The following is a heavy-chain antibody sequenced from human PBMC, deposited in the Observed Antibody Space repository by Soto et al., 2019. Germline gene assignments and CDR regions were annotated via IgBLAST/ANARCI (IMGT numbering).Heavy chain of an antibody. CDR2: IYHSGST. J-gene: IGHJ5*02. D-gene: IGHD3-10*01. CDR1: GGSVSSGGYS. V-gene: IGHV4-30-2*01. Sequence: SLSLTCAVSGGSVSSGGYSWSWIRQPPGKGLEWIGYIYHSGSTYYNPSLKSRVTISVDRSKNQFSLKLSSVTAADTAVYYCARAEINYYGSGYDWFDPCGQRTLVTVSS. CDR3: ARAEINYYGSGYDWFDP.